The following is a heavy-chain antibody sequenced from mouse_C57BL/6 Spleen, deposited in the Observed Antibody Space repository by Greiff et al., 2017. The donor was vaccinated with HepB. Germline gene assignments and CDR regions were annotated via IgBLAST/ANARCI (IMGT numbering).Heavy chain of an antibody. J-gene: IGHJ4*01. CDR3: ASGYDGAMDY. D-gene: IGHD2-2*01. CDR2: INPSSGYT. CDR1: GYTFTSYW. V-gene: IGHV1-7*01. Sequence: QVQQQSGAELAKPGASVKLSCKASGYTFTSYWMHWVKQRPGQGLEWIGYINPSSGYTKYNQKFKDKATLTADKSSSTAYMQLSSLTYEDSAVYYCASGYDGAMDYWGQGTSVTVSS.